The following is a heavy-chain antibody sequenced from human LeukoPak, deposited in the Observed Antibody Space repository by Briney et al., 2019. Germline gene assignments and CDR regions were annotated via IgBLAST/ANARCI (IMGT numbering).Heavy chain of an antibody. CDR2: IYTSGST. CDR1: GGSISSYY. J-gene: IGHJ5*02. V-gene: IGHV4-59*01. CDR3: ARDRADGP. D-gene: IGHD5-24*01. Sequence: PSETLSLTCTVSGGSISSYYWSWIRQPPGKGLEWIGYIYTSGSTNYNPSLKSRVTISVDTSKNQVSLKLSSVTAADTAVYFCARDRADGPWGQGTLVTVSS.